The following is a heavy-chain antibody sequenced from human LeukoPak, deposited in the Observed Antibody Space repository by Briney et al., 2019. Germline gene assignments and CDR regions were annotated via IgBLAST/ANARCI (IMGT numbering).Heavy chain of an antibody. D-gene: IGHD4-11*01. CDR3: ARVPWRLQYFDY. J-gene: IGHJ4*02. V-gene: IGHV4-30-4*08. CDR1: GGSISSGDYY. Sequence: PSETLSLTCTVSGGSISSGDYYWSWIRQPPGKGLEWIGYIYYSGSTYYNPSLKSRVTISVDTSKNQFSLKLSSVTAAHTAVYYCARVPWRLQYFDYWGQGALVAVSS. CDR2: IYYSGST.